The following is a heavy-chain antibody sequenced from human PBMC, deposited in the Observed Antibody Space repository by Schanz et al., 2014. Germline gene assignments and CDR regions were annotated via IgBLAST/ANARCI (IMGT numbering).Heavy chain of an antibody. CDR1: GFIFSSYA. Sequence: EVQLVESGGGLVQPGGSLKLSCAASGFIFSSYAMTWVRQAPGKGLEWVSAISTGGGNTYYTDSVKGRFTISRDNSRHTLDPQMSSLRAEYTAVYYCEKEGTVVSGYPRDHWGQGTLVTVSS. CDR2: ISTGGGNT. J-gene: IGHJ4*02. CDR3: EKEGTVVSGYPRDH. D-gene: IGHD2-2*01. V-gene: IGHV3-23*04.